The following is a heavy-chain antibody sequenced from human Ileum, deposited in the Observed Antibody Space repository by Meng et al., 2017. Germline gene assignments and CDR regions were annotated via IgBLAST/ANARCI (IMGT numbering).Heavy chain of an antibody. D-gene: IGHD3-16*01. V-gene: IGHV4-34*01. CDR2: INHSGST. J-gene: IGHJ4*02. Sequence: AAGLLKPSELLSPTCAVYVGSFSCYYWSWIHQPPRKGLEGIGEINHSGSTNYNPSLNSRVTISVDTSKNQFSLKLSSVTAADTAVYYCARGGGRYGPDFDYWGQGTLVTVSS. CDR3: ARGGGRYGPDFDY. CDR1: VGSFSCYY.